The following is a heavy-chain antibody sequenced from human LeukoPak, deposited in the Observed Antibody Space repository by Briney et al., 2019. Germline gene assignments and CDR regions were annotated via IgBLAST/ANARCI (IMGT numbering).Heavy chain of an antibody. J-gene: IGHJ5*02. CDR3: VREAYGDNGGWFDP. CDR1: GYSISSGYY. D-gene: IGHD4-17*01. CDR2: ISHGGNT. V-gene: IGHV4-38-2*02. Sequence: PSETLSLTCTVSGYSISSGYYWGWIRQPPGKGLEWIATISHGGNTFYSPSHKGRVTVSRDTSRNHFSLQLTFLTAADSAVYYCVREAYGDNGGWFDPWGQGTLVIVSS.